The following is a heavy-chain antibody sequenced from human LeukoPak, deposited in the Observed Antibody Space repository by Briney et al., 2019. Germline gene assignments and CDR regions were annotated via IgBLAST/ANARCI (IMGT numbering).Heavy chain of an antibody. CDR2: IYYSGST. D-gene: IGHD3-22*01. CDR1: GGSISGYY. V-gene: IGHV4-59*01. Sequence: SETLSLTCTVSGGSISGYYWNWIRQPPGKGLEWIGYIYYSGSTNYNPSLKSRVTISADTSKNQLSLKLSSVTAADTAIYYCVRDRGGSYYDSSGSVTNIWGQGTMVTVSS. CDR3: VRDRGGSYYDSSGSVTNI. J-gene: IGHJ3*02.